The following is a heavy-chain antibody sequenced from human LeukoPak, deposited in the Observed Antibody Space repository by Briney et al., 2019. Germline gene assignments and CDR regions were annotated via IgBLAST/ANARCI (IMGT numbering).Heavy chain of an antibody. CDR2: ISYDGSNK. CDR3: ARDPSSGWYDY. CDR1: GFTFSSYA. V-gene: IGHV3-30-3*01. D-gene: IGHD6-19*01. J-gene: IGHJ5*01. Sequence: GGPLRLSCAASGFTFSSYAMHWVRQAPGKGLEWVAVISYDGSNKYYADSVKGRFTISRDNSKNTLYLQMNSLRAEDTAVYYCARDPSSGWYDYWGHGTLVIVSS.